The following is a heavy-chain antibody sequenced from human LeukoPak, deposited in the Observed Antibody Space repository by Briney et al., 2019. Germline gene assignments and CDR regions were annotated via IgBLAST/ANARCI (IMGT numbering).Heavy chain of an antibody. CDR1: GGSITSTSYY. V-gene: IGHV4-39*01. CDR2: ISYSGGT. Sequence: SETLSLTCTVSGGSITSTSYYWGWIRQPPGKGLEWIGSISYSGGTYYNPSLKSRVTISVDTSKNQFSLTVSAVTAADTAVYYCARRGREMGTIRAFDIWGQGTMVTVSS. J-gene: IGHJ3*02. D-gene: IGHD5-24*01. CDR3: ARRGREMGTIRAFDI.